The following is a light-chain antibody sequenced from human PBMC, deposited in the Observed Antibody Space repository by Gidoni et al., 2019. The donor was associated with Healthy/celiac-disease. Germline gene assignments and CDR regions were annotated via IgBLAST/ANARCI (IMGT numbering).Light chain of an antibody. CDR3: QHYHSYWT. J-gene: IGKJ1*01. V-gene: IGKV1-5*03. Sequence: DIQMTQSPSTLSASVRDRVTITCRASQSISSWLAWYQQKPGKAPKLLIYKASSLESGVPSRFSGSGSGTEFTLTIRSLQPDEFATYYCQHYHSYWTFGQGTKVEIK. CDR1: QSISSW. CDR2: KAS.